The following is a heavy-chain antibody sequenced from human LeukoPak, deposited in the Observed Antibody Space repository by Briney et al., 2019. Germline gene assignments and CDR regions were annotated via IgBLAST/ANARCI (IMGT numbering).Heavy chain of an antibody. CDR2: IWYDGSNK. V-gene: IGHV3-33*01. J-gene: IGHJ4*02. D-gene: IGHD3-10*01. CDR1: GFTLRSNG. CDR3: ARDLTMVRTMLGY. Sequence: GGSLRLSCAASGFTLRSNGMNGVGQAQGKGVEGGAVIWYDGSNKYYADSVKGRFTISRDNSKNTLYLQMNSLRAEDTAVYYCARDLTMVRTMLGYWGQGTLVTVSS.